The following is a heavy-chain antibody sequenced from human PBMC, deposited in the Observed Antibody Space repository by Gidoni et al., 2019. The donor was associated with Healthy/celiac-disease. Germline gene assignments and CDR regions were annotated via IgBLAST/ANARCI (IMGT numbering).Heavy chain of an antibody. CDR2: ICSSSSYL. D-gene: IGHD2-2*01. V-gene: IGHV3-21*01. CDR3: AGDVVLPAAIDYYYGIDV. J-gene: IGHJ6*02. Sequence: EVQLVESGGGLVKPGWSIRLSCAASGFTFSSYSMNWVRQAPGKGLEWVSSICSSSSYLYYADAVKRLFTISRDNAKTSLYLQMNSLSAEDTAVYYSAGDVVLPAAIDYYYGIDVWGQGTTVTVSS. CDR1: GFTFSSYS.